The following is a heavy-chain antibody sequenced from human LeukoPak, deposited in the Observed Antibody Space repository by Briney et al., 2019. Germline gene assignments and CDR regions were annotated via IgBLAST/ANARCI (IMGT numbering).Heavy chain of an antibody. CDR3: AKAGYSGHHFDY. Sequence: GGSLRLSCAASGFTFSSYGMHWVRQAPGKGLEWVAVISYDGSNKYYADSVKGRFTISRDNSKNTLYPQMNSLRAEDTAVYYCAKAGYSGHHFDYWGQETLVTVSS. CDR2: ISYDGSNK. CDR1: GFTFSSYG. V-gene: IGHV3-30*18. J-gene: IGHJ4*02. D-gene: IGHD5-12*01.